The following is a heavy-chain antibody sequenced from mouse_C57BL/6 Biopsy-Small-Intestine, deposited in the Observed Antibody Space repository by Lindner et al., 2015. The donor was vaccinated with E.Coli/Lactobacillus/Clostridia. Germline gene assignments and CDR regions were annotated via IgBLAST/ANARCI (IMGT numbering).Heavy chain of an antibody. J-gene: IGHJ2*01. CDR2: IYPGDGDT. V-gene: IGHV1-82*01. CDR3: ARWDSSGAIDY. Sequence: VQLQESGPELVKPGASVKISCKASGFTFSSSWMNWVKQRPGKGLEWIGRIYPGDGDTNCNGKFKGKATLSADTSSSTAYMQLSSLTSEDSAVYFCARWDSSGAIDYWGQGTTLTVSS. CDR1: GFTFSSSW. D-gene: IGHD3-2*02.